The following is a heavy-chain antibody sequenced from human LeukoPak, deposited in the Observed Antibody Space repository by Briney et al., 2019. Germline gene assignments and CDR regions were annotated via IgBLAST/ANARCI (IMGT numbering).Heavy chain of an antibody. D-gene: IGHD3-22*01. Sequence: ASVKVSCKASGYTFTSYYMHSVRQAPGQGLEWMGIINPSGGSTSYAQKFQGRVTMTRDTSTSTAYMELSRLRSDDTAVYYCARGTYYYDSSGYYDYWGQGTLVTVTS. CDR3: ARGTYYYDSSGYYDY. CDR1: GYTFTSYY. CDR2: INPSGGST. J-gene: IGHJ4*02. V-gene: IGHV1-46*01.